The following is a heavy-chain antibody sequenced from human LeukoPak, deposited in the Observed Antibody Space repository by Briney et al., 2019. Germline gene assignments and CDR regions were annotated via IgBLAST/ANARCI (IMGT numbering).Heavy chain of an antibody. V-gene: IGHV4-34*01. CDR1: GGSFSGYY. D-gene: IGHD4-17*01. CDR3: ARKGVTTTASGAFDI. J-gene: IGHJ3*02. Sequence: SETLSLTCAVYGGSFSGYYWSWIRQPPGKGLEWVGEINHSGSTNYHPSLQSRVTISGDTSKNQFSLKLSSVTAADTAVYYCARKGVTTTASGAFDIWLQGTMVTVSS. CDR2: INHSGST.